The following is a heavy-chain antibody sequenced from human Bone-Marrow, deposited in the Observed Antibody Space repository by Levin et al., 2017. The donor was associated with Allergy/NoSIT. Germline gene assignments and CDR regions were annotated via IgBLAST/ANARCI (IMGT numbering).Heavy chain of an antibody. D-gene: IGHD3-10*01. Sequence: LTGGSLRLSCAASGFTFSNNGMHWVRQAPGKGLEWVAGIRNDGNNANYADSAKGRFTISRDNSKNMVYLEMNSLRVEDTAVYYCARGGGGYLDYWGQGTLVTVSS. CDR3: ARGGGGYLDY. V-gene: IGHV3-33*01. CDR2: IRNDGNNA. CDR1: GFTFSNNG. J-gene: IGHJ4*02.